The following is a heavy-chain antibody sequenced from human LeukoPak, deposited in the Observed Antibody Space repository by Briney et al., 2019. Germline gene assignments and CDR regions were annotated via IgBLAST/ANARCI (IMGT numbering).Heavy chain of an antibody. V-gene: IGHV3-23*01. D-gene: IGHD3-3*01. J-gene: IGHJ4*02. Sequence: AGGSLRLSCAASGFTFSSYAMTWVRQAPGKGLEWVSSINDSGGSTYYADSVKGRFTISRDNSENTLYLQMNSLRAEDTAVYYCAKREYNFWSGYFFWGQGTLVTV. CDR2: INDSGGST. CDR1: GFTFSSYA. CDR3: AKREYNFWSGYFF.